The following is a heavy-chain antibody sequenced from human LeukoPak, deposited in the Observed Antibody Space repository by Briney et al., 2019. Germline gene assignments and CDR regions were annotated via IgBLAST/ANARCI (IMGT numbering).Heavy chain of an antibody. J-gene: IGHJ4*02. CDR2: IYHSGST. CDR3: ARDPTDWEPGDY. D-gene: IGHD1-26*01. CDR1: GGSISSSNW. V-gene: IGHV4-4*02. Sequence: SGTLSLTCAVSGGSISSSNWWSWVRQPPGKELEWIGEIYHSGSTNYNPSLKSRVTISVDKSKNQFSLKLSSVTAEDTAVYYCARDPTDWEPGDYWGQGTLVTVSS.